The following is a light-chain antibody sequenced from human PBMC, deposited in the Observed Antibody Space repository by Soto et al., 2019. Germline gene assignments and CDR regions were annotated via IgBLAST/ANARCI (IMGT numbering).Light chain of an antibody. J-gene: IGLJ2*01. CDR3: QTWGTGIVV. Sequence: QSVLTQLPSASASLGASVKLTCTLNSGHSTYAIAWHQQQPEKGPRYLMKVNSDGSHSKGDGIPDRFSGSSSGAERYLTISSLRSEDEADYYCQTWGTGIVVFGGGTKLTVL. CDR2: VNSDGSH. V-gene: IGLV4-69*01. CDR1: SGHSTYA.